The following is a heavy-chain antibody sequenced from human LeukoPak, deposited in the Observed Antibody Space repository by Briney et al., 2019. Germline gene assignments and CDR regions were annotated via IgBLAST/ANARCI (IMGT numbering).Heavy chain of an antibody. J-gene: IGHJ6*03. CDR1: GHPFTSYG. CDR2: ISAYNGNT. D-gene: IGHD3-22*01. CDR3: ARSRYYYDSSGYWYMDV. Sequence: GASVKVSCKASGHPFTSYGISWVRQAPGQGLEWMGWISAYNGNTNYAQKLQGRVTMTTDTSTSTAYMELRSLRSDDTAVYYCARSRYYYDSSGYWYMDVWGKGTTVTISS. V-gene: IGHV1-18*01.